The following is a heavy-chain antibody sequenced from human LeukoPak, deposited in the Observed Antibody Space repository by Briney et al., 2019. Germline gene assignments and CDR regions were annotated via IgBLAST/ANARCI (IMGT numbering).Heavy chain of an antibody. D-gene: IGHD6-19*01. V-gene: IGHV4-39*01. CDR3: ARHVIAVAGLEVLDY. CDR2: IYYSGST. CDR1: GGSISSSSYY. J-gene: IGHJ4*02. Sequence: SETLSLTCTVSGGSISSSSYYWGWLRQPPGTGLEWLGSIYYSGSTYYNPSLKSRVTISVDTSKNQFSLKLSSVTAADTAVYYCARHVIAVAGLEVLDYWGQGTLVTVSS.